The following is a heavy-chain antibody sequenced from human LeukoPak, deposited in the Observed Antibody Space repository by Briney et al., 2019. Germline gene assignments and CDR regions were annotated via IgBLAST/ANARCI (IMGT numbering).Heavy chain of an antibody. CDR1: GFTFSTYW. Sequence: GGSLRLSCGAFGFTFSTYWMHWVRQAPGKGLVWVSHINSDGSITNYADSVKGRFTISRDNAKNTLYLQMNSLTADDTAVYYCARDENDFDIWGQGTMVTVSS. V-gene: IGHV3-74*01. J-gene: IGHJ3*02. CDR2: INSDGSIT. CDR3: ARDENDFDI.